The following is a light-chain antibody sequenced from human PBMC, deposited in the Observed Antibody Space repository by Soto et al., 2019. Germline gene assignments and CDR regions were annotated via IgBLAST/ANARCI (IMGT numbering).Light chain of an antibody. J-gene: IGKJ1*01. CDR3: QQYTSWPPT. CDR1: QSVRSN. Sequence: EVVMTQSPATLSVSPGERATLSCRASQSVRSNLAWYQQKPGQPPRLLIYAASTRVTTIPARFSGSEFGTEFTLTISSLQSEDFAVYYCQQYTSWPPTFGQGTKVEIK. V-gene: IGKV3-15*01. CDR2: AAS.